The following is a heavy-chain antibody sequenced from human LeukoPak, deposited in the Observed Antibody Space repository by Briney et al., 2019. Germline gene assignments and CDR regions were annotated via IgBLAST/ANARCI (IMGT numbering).Heavy chain of an antibody. V-gene: IGHV3-48*03. CDR3: ARDLSLSGSHLDY. J-gene: IGHJ4*02. CDR2: ISSSGSTI. CDR1: GFTFSSYE. Sequence: HPGGSLRLSCAASGFTFSSYEMNWVRQAPGKGLEWISYISSSGSTIYYADSVKGRFTISGDNAKNSLYLQMNSLRAEDTAVYYCARDLSLSGSHLDYWGQGTLVTVSS. D-gene: IGHD1-26*01.